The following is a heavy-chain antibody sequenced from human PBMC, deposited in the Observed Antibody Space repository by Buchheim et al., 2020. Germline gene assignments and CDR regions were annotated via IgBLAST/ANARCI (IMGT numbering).Heavy chain of an antibody. Sequence: EEQLLESGGTLVQPGGSLRLSCAASGFTFSNFAMSWVRQVPGKGLGWVSLISSAGVSTFYADSVKGRCTISRDNSKKTLYLQMNSLRAEDTAVYYCAKYLSGRPSSAFDLWGQGT. D-gene: IGHD6-6*01. CDR1: GFTFSNFA. CDR3: AKYLSGRPSSAFDL. J-gene: IGHJ3*01. V-gene: IGHV3-23*01. CDR2: ISSAGVST.